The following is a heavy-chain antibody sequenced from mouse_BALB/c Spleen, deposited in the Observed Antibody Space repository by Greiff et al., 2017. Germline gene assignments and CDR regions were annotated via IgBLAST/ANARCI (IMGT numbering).Heavy chain of an antibody. CDR3: ARMDYYGNYYAMDY. V-gene: IGHV1-69*02. CDR1: GYTFTSYW. D-gene: IGHD2-1*01. J-gene: IGHJ4*01. Sequence: QVHVKQPGAELVKPGAPVKLSCKASGYTFTSYWMNWVKQRPGRGLEWIGRIDPSDSETHYNQKFKDKATLTVDKSSSTAYIQLSSLTSEDSAVYYCARMDYYGNYYAMDYWGQGTSGTVSS. CDR2: IDPSDSET.